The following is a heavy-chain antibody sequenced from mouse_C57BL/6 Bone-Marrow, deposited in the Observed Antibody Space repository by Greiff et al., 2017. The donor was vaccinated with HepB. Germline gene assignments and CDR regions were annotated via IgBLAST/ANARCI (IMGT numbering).Heavy chain of an antibody. V-gene: IGHV1-64*01. D-gene: IGHD2-14*01. Sequence: VQLQQPGAELVKPGASVKLSCKASGYTFTSYWMHWVKQRPGQGLEWIGMIHPNSGSTKYNEKFKSKATLTVDKSSSTAYMQLSSLTSEDSAVYYCARYAPRGRNYFDYWGQGTTLTVSS. CDR1: GYTFTSYW. J-gene: IGHJ2*01. CDR2: IHPNSGST. CDR3: ARYAPRGRNYFDY.